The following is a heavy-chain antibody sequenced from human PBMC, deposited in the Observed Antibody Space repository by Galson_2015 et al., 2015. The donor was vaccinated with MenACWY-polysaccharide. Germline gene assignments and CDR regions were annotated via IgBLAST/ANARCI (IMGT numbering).Heavy chain of an antibody. Sequence: SVKVSCKASGYIFTNYAMHWVRQAPGQSFEWMGWVSAGNGRTEYSQKFQGRVTITRDTSASTAYMEASSLRSEDTAVYYCARDSENLDYWGQGTLVTVSS. CDR3: ARDSENLDY. J-gene: IGHJ4*02. CDR1: GYIFTNYA. V-gene: IGHV1-3*01. CDR2: VSAGNGRT. D-gene: IGHD6-19*01.